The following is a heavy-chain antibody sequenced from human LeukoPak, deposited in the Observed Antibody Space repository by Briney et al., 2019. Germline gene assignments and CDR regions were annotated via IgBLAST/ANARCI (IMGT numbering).Heavy chain of an antibody. V-gene: IGHV4-4*02. J-gene: IGHJ4*02. CDR2: IYHSGST. Sequence: PSETLSLTCAVSGGSISSSNWWSCVRQPPGKGLEWIGEIYHSGSTNYNPSLESRVTVSVDKSKSQFSLMLTSVTAADTAVYYCARGTQARIAAAGNFDYWGQGTLVTVSS. D-gene: IGHD6-13*01. CDR1: GGSISSSNW. CDR3: ARGTQARIAAAGNFDY.